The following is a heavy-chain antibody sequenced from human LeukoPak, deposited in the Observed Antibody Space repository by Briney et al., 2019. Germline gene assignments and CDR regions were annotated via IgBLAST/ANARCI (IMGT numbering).Heavy chain of an antibody. CDR1: GFPFSSYS. V-gene: IGHV3-21*01. Sequence: KSGGSLRLSCAASGFPFSSYSMNWVRQAPGKGLEWVSSISSSSSYIYYADSVKGRFTISRDNAKNSLYLQMNSLRAEDTAVYYCARDQQLWPYYYYYYGMDVWGQGTTVTVSS. J-gene: IGHJ6*02. CDR3: ARDQQLWPYYYYYYGMDV. CDR2: ISSSSSYI. D-gene: IGHD5-18*01.